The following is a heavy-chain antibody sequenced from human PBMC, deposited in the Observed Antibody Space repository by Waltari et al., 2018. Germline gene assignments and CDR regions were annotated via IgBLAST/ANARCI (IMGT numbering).Heavy chain of an antibody. CDR3: AKDLRAAAISAEFFQH. Sequence: QVQLVESGGGVVQPGGSLRLSCAASGFTFSSYGMVWVRQAPGKGREWRAFIRYDGSSKYYADSVKGRFTISRDNSENTLYLQMNSLRAEDTAVYYCAKDLRAAAISAEFFQHWGQGTLVTVSS. V-gene: IGHV3-30*02. CDR1: GFTFSSYG. D-gene: IGHD6-13*01. CDR2: IRYDGSSK. J-gene: IGHJ1*01.